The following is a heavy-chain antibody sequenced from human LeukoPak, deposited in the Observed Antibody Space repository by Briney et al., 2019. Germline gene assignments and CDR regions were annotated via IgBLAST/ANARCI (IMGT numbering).Heavy chain of an antibody. V-gene: IGHV3-23*01. Sequence: PGGSLRLSCAASGFTFSSYAMRWVRQAPGKGLEWVSAISGSGGSTYYAYSVKGRFTISRDNSKNTLYLQMNSLRAEDTAVYYCAKSVTYYYDSSGYYAPAYFGYWGQGTLVTVSS. CDR2: ISGSGGST. CDR3: AKSVTYYYDSSGYYAPAYFGY. D-gene: IGHD3-22*01. J-gene: IGHJ4*02. CDR1: GFTFSSYA.